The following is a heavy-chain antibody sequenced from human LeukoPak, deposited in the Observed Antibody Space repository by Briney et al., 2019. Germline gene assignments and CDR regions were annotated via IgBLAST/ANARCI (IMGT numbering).Heavy chain of an antibody. Sequence: TSETLSLTCTVSGGSISSSSYYWGWIRQPPGKGLEWIGEINHSGSTNYNPSLKSRVTISVDTSKNQFSLKLSSVTAADTAVYYCARGVFTIPYWGQGTMVTVSS. CDR2: INHSGST. J-gene: IGHJ3*01. CDR3: ARGVFTIPY. D-gene: IGHD3-9*01. V-gene: IGHV4-39*07. CDR1: GGSISSSSYY.